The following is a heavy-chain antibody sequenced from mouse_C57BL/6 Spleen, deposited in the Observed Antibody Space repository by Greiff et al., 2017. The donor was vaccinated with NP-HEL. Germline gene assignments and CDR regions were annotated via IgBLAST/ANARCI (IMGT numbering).Heavy chain of an antibody. D-gene: IGHD1-1*01. CDR1: GYTFTSYW. CDR3: ARDYGSSFAMDY. CDR2: IHPSDSDT. Sequence: QVQLQQPGAELVKPGASVKVSCKASGYTFTSYWMHWVKQRPGQGLEWIGRIHPSDSDTNYNQKFKGKATLTVDKSSSTAYMQLSSLTSEDSAVYYWARDYGSSFAMDYWGQGTSVTVSS. V-gene: IGHV1-74*01. J-gene: IGHJ4*01.